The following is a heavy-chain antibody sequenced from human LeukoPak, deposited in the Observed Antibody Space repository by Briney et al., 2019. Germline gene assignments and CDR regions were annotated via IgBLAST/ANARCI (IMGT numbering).Heavy chain of an antibody. V-gene: IGHV4-4*07. J-gene: IGHJ2*01. CDR1: GGSISSYH. CDR2: IYTSGST. Sequence: PSETLSLTCTVSGGSISSYHWSWIRQPAGKGLEWIGRIYTSGSTNYNPSLKSRVTMSVDTSKNQFSLKLSSVTAADTAVYYCARDYNYYDSSGYYEPYWYFDLWGRGTLVTVSS. D-gene: IGHD3-22*01. CDR3: ARDYNYYDSSGYYEPYWYFDL.